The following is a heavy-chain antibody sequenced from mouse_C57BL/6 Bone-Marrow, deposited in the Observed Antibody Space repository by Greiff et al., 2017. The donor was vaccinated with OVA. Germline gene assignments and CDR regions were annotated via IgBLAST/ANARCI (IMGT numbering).Heavy chain of an antibody. CDR1: GFNIKDYY. CDR3: TNILCANWDWYFDV. V-gene: IGHV14-1*01. D-gene: IGHD4-1*01. CDR2: IDPEDGDT. Sequence: EVQLQQSGAELVRPGASVKLSCTASGFNIKDYYMHWVKQRPEQGLEWIGRIDPEDGDTEYAPKFQGKATMTADTSSNTAYLQLSSLTSEDTAVYYCTNILCANWDWYFDVWGTGTTVTVSS. J-gene: IGHJ1*03.